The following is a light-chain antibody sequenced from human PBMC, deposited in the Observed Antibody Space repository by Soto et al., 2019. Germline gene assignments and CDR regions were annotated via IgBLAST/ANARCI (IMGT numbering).Light chain of an antibody. CDR1: QSVSSSY. V-gene: IGKV3-20*01. J-gene: IGKJ2*01. CDR3: QQYGSSPKT. Sequence: ESVLTQSPGTLSLSPGERATLSCRASQSVSSSYLAWYQQKPGQAPRLLIYGASSRATGIPDRFSGSGSRKDFILTISRLEPEDFAVYSCQQYGSSPKTFGQGTKQEIK. CDR2: GAS.